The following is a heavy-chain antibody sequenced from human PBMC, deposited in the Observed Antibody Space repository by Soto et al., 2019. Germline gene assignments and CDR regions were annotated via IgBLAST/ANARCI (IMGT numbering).Heavy chain of an antibody. J-gene: IGHJ4*02. CDR2: MSPYNGHT. D-gene: IGHD2-15*01. Sequence: QVQLMQSGPEVKKPGASVKVSCKASGYPFTVFGISWVRQAPGQGLEWMGWMSPYNGHTNYAQKPQGRGTMTPDTSTSTAYMELRSLRSDDTAVYYCARDPGGARGFGFWGQGTLVTVSS. CDR3: ARDPGGARGFGF. V-gene: IGHV1-18*01. CDR1: GYPFTVFG.